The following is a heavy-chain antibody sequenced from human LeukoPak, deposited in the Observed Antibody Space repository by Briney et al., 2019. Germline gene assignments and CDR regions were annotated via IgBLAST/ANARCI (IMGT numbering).Heavy chain of an antibody. Sequence: SETLSLTCTVSGGSISGYYWSWIRQPPGKGLEWIGYIYYSGSTNYNPSLKSRVTISVDTSKNQFSLKLSSVTAADTAVYYCARHTYYYDSSGYYPYYFDYWGQGTLVTVSS. CDR3: ARHTYYYDSSGYYPYYFDY. D-gene: IGHD3-22*01. V-gene: IGHV4-59*08. CDR1: GGSISGYY. CDR2: IYYSGST. J-gene: IGHJ4*02.